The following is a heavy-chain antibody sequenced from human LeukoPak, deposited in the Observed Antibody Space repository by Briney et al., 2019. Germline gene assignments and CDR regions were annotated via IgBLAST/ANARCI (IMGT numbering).Heavy chain of an antibody. CDR2: FYPGSDSDT. CDR1: GSIFANYW. D-gene: IGHD3-10*01. CDR3: ARNHYYGAGTYYNLFDAVDF. J-gene: IGHJ3*01. Sequence: GESLKIPCQGSGSIFANYWIAWVRQVPGRGLEWMGVFYPGSDSDTRYSPSFQGQVTVSADKSISTAYLQWTSLEASDTAMYYCARNHYYGAGTYYNLFDAVDFWGQGTMVTVSS. V-gene: IGHV5-51*01.